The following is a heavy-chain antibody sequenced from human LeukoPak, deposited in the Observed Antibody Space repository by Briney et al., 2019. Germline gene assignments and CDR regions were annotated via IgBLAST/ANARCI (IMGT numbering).Heavy chain of an antibody. CDR3: AKSIVVVPAASPFDY. CDR1: GFTFSSYA. V-gene: IGHV3-23*01. D-gene: IGHD2-2*01. Sequence: GGSLRLSCAASGFTFSSYAMSWVRQAPGKGLEWVSAISGSGGSTYYADSVKGRFTISRDNSKNTLYLQMNSLRAEDTAVYYCAKSIVVVPAASPFDYWGQGTLVTVSS. CDR2: ISGSGGST. J-gene: IGHJ4*02.